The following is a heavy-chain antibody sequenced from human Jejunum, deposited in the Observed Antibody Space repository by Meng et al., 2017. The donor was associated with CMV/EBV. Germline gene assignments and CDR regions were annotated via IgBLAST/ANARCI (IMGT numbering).Heavy chain of an antibody. CDR3: AREYPSTFYFDY. J-gene: IGHJ4*02. V-gene: IGHV1-46*01. Sequence: SCKASGYTFTTYHMHWVRQAPGQGLEYMGIILSSGDTKHAQKFQGRVTMTRDTTTTTVYMELSGLRSDDTAVYFCAREYPSTFYFDYWGQGTLVTVSS. CDR2: ILSSGDT. CDR1: GYTFTTYH.